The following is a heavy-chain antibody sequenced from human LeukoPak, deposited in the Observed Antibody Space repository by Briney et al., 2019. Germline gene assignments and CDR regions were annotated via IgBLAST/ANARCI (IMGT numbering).Heavy chain of an antibody. Sequence: ASVKVSCKASGYTFTGYYMHWVRQAPVQGLEWMGWINPNSGGTNYAQKFQGRVTMTRDTSISTPYMEMSRLRSGDTAVYYCARAQHLYYYDSSGYYYDYWGQGTLVTVSS. D-gene: IGHD3-22*01. CDR3: ARAQHLYYYDSSGYYYDY. V-gene: IGHV1-2*02. CDR1: GYTFTGYY. J-gene: IGHJ4*02. CDR2: INPNSGGT.